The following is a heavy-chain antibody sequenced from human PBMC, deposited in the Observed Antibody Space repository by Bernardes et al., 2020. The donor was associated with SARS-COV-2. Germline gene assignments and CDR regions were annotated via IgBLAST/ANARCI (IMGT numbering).Heavy chain of an antibody. CDR1: GASFSSLTYY. V-gene: IGHV4-39*01. Sequence: SESLSLTCPVSGASFSSLTYYWGWIRQPPGKGLEWIGTIYYAGNTYYNPSLKSRVTVSADTSKNQFSLRLSSVTAADTAVYYCVRLHSRSTYYFESWGQGTLLTVSS. CDR3: VRLHSRSTYYFES. J-gene: IGHJ4*02. CDR2: IYYAGNT. D-gene: IGHD6-13*01.